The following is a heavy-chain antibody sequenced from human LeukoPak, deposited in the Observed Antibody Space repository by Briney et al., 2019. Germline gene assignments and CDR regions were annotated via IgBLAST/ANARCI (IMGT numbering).Heavy chain of an antibody. Sequence: PSETLCLTRVVSRGSLCSSSSYSGWTSQPPGNGREWLGSIYYIGGSYDNPSLKRRVTRSVDTSKDQFSLKLSSVTAADTAVYSCVRARGAATQWFDPWGQGTLVTVSS. CDR1: RGSLCSSSSY. CDR3: VRARGAATQWFDP. J-gene: IGHJ5*02. CDR2: IYYIGGS. D-gene: IGHD2-15*01. V-gene: IGHV4-39*07.